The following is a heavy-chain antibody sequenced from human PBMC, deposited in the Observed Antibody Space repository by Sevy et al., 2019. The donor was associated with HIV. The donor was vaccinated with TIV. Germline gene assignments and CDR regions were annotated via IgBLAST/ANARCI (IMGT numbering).Heavy chain of an antibody. J-gene: IGHJ6*02. CDR1: GFTFSRYW. CDR2: IKKDGSEK. CDR3: ARDCSSTNCLWGLDV. Sequence: GGSLRLSCAASGFTFSRYWMSWVHQAPGKGLEWVANIKKDGSEKYYVDSVKGRFTISRDNAKNSLYLQMNSLRAEDTALYYCARDCSSTNCLWGLDVWGQGTTVTVSS. D-gene: IGHD2-2*01. V-gene: IGHV3-7*03.